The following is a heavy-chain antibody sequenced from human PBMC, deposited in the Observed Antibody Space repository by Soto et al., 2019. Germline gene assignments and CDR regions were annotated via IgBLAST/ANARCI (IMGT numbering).Heavy chain of an antibody. Sequence: ASVKVSCKASGYIFTNFAVHWVRQAPGQRPEWMGWINGDKGQTKYSEKFQGRVNFTRDTSAIIAYMELSSLSSEDTAVYYCARGAVLREVRIVHWFDPWG. D-gene: IGHD3-10*01. CDR3: ARGAVLREVRIVHWFDP. J-gene: IGHJ5*02. CDR1: GYIFTNFA. V-gene: IGHV1-3*01. CDR2: INGDKGQT.